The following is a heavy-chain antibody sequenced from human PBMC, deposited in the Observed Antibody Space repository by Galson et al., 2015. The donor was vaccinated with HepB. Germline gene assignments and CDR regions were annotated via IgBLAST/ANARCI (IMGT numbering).Heavy chain of an antibody. Sequence: SLRLSCAASGFTFSSYSMNWVRQAPGKGLEWVSSISSSSSYIYYADSVKGRFTISRDNAKNSLYLQMNSLRAEDTAVYYCARPHPEAVAGWGVYYYYMDVWGKGTTVTVSS. CDR1: GFTFSSYS. D-gene: IGHD6-19*01. J-gene: IGHJ6*03. CDR2: ISSSSSYI. CDR3: ARPHPEAVAGWGVYYYYMDV. V-gene: IGHV3-21*01.